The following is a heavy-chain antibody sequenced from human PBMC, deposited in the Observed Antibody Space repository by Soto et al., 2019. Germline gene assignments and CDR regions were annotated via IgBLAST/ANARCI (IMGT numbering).Heavy chain of an antibody. V-gene: IGHV1-69*01. D-gene: IGHD6-19*01. CDR1: GGTFSSYA. J-gene: IGHJ4*02. CDR3: HYSSGRGGVDY. Sequence: QVQLVQSGAEVKKPGSSVKVSCKASGGTFSSYAISWVRQAPGQGLEWMGGIIPIFGTANYAQKFQGRVTITRDEYRSTAYMELGSMRSEDTAGYYRHYSSGRGGVDYWGQGTLVTVSS. CDR2: IIPIFGTA.